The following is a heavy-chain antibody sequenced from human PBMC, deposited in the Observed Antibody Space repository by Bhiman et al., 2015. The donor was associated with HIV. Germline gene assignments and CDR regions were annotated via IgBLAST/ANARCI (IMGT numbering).Heavy chain of an antibody. J-gene: IGHJ6*02. CDR3: ARDHPLILAARPFFRSYGMDV. V-gene: IGHV3-53*01. D-gene: IGHD6-6*01. CDR2: IYNDGST. Sequence: EVQLVESGGGLIQPGGSLRLSCAASGFTVSSNYMNWVRQAPGKGLEWVSIIYNDGSTYFADSVKGRFTISRDNSKNTLYLQMNSLRAEDTAVYCARDHPLILAARPFFRSYGMDVWGQGTTVTVSS. CDR1: GFTVSSNY.